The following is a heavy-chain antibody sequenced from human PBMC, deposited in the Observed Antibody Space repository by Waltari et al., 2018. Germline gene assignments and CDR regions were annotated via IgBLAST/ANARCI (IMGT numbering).Heavy chain of an antibody. Sequence: QVQLQESGPGLVKPSETLSLTCIVSGASISSYYWSWIWQAAGNVLRWIGRIYTIGSTNYNPSLKSRVTMSVYTSKNQFSLKLSSVTAADTAVYYCARDHHFWSGYLRPNWFDPWCQGTLVTVSS. CDR3: ARDHHFWSGYLRPNWFDP. J-gene: IGHJ5*02. CDR2: IYTIGST. CDR1: GASISSYY. V-gene: IGHV4-4*07. D-gene: IGHD3-3*02.